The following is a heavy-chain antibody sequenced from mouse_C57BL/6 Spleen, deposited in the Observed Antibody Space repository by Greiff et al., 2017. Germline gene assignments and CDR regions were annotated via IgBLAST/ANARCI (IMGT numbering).Heavy chain of an antibody. V-gene: IGHV1-7*01. CDR1: GYTFTSCW. J-gene: IGHJ4*01. D-gene: IGHD2-5*01. Sequence: VQRVESGAELAKPGASVKLSCKASGYTFTSCWMPWVKQRPGQGLEWIGYINPSSGYTKYNQKFKDKATLTADKSSSTAYMQLSSLTYEDSAVYYCARDSNYPYYYAMDYWGQGTSVTVSS. CDR2: INPSSGYT. CDR3: ARDSNYPYYYAMDY.